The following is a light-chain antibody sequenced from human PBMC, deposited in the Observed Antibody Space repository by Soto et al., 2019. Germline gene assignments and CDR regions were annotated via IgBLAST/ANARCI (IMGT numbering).Light chain of an antibody. CDR2: VAS. J-gene: IGKJ4*01. CDR1: QSISSY. Sequence: DIQMTQSPSSLSASVGDRVTITCRASQSISSYLNWYQQNPGKAPKLLIYVASSLQSGVPSRFRGSGSGTDFTLTINNLQPEDFATYYCQQNYNTPPTCGGGTKVEIK. V-gene: IGKV1-39*01. CDR3: QQNYNTPPT.